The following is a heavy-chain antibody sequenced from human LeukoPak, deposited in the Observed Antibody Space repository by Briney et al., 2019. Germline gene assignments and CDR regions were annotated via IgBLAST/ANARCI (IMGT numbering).Heavy chain of an antibody. CDR3: ARAMEIAVAGGFDY. J-gene: IGHJ4*02. CDR2: IYYSGST. D-gene: IGHD6-19*01. CDR1: GGSISSSSYY. Sequence: PSETLSLTCTVSGGSISSSSYYWGWIRQPPGKGLEWIGSIYYSGSTYYNPSLKSRVTISVDTSKNQFSLKLSSVTAADTAVYYCARAMEIAVAGGFDYWGQGTLVTVSS. V-gene: IGHV4-39*07.